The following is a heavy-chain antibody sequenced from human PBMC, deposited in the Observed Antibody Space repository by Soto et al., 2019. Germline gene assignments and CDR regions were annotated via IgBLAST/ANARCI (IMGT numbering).Heavy chain of an antibody. CDR3: ASSYGNAWYTY. CDR1: GASISDYY. Sequence: SETLSLTCTVSGASISDYYWTWIRQPPGKGLEWLGFFHSYVTSFNNPSLKSRVAMSVDTSKNEFTLQLTSVTAADTAVYYCASSYGNAWYTYWGQGIQVTVSS. V-gene: IGHV4-59*01. CDR2: FHSYVTS. D-gene: IGHD6-13*01. J-gene: IGHJ4*02.